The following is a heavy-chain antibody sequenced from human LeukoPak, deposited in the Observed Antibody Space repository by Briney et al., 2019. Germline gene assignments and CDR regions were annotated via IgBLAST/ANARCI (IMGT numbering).Heavy chain of an antibody. V-gene: IGHV3-21*01. CDR1: GFTFSSYS. Sequence: GGSLRLSCAASGFTFSSYSMNWVRQAPGKGLEWVSSISSSSRYIYYADSVKGRFTISRENAKNSLYLQMNSLRAEDTAVYYCARDPVNCSGGSCYSDAFDIWGQGTMVTVSS. CDR2: ISSSSRYI. CDR3: ARDPVNCSGGSCYSDAFDI. J-gene: IGHJ3*02. D-gene: IGHD2-15*01.